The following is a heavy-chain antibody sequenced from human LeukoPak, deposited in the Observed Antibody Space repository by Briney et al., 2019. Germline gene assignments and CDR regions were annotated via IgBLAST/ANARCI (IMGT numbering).Heavy chain of an antibody. CDR2: INAGNGNT. CDR1: GYTFTSYA. Sequence: GASVKVSCKASGYTFTSYAMHWVRQAPGQRLEWMGGINAGNGNTKYSQKFQGRVTITRDTSASTAYMELSSLRSEDTAVYYCARDRAPITMVRGVINWFDPWGQGTLVTVSS. D-gene: IGHD3-10*01. CDR3: ARDRAPITMVRGVINWFDP. J-gene: IGHJ5*02. V-gene: IGHV1-3*01.